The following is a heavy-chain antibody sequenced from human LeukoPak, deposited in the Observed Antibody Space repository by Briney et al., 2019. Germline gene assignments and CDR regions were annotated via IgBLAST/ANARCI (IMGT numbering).Heavy chain of an antibody. Sequence: GGSLRLSCAASGFTVSSNYMSWVRQAPGKGLEWVSVIYSGGRTYYADSVKGRFTISRDNSKNTLYLQMNSLRAEDTAVYYCARDSPYSGSYSLDYWGQGTLVTVSS. CDR3: ARDSPYSGSYSLDY. CDR1: GFTVSSNY. V-gene: IGHV3-66*01. J-gene: IGHJ4*02. CDR2: IYSGGRT. D-gene: IGHD1-26*01.